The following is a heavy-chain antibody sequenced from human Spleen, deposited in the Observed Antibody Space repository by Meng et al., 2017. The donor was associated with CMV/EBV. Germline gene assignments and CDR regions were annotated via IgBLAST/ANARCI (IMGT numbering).Heavy chain of an antibody. CDR2: ITVSGATT. Sequence: GGSLRLSCAASGFTFSSYAMSWVRQAPGKGLEWVSAITVSGATTYYADSVKGRFTIFRDNSKNTLYLQMNSLRAEDTAVYYCARDRVEMATIMDNWFDPWGQGTLVTVSS. J-gene: IGHJ5*02. CDR3: ARDRVEMATIMDNWFDP. CDR1: GFTFSSYA. D-gene: IGHD5-24*01. V-gene: IGHV3-23*01.